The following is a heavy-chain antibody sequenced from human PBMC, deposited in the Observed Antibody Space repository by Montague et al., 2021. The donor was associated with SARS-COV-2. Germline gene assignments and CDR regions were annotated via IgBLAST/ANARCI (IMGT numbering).Heavy chain of an antibody. CDR3: ARNGVEPRGSGRYYSGNWLDP. J-gene: IGHJ5*02. CDR1: GFSLSTSGVG. CDR2: IYWDDDK. D-gene: IGHD3-10*01. V-gene: IGHV2-5*02. Sequence: PALVKPTQTLTLTCTFSGFSLSTSGVGVGWVRQPPGKALEWLALIYWDDDKRYSPSLKSRLTITKDTSQNQVVLRMTNMDPADTATYYCARNGVEPRGSGRYYSGNWLDPWGQGTLVTVSS.